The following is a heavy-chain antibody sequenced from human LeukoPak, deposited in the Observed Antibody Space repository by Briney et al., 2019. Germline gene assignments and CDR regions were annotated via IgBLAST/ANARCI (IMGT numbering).Heavy chain of an antibody. CDR2: IRYDGRHQ. Sequence: GGSLRLSCAASGFTFSPFGMHWVRQAPGKGLEWVAFIRYDGRHQYYAESVKGRFTVSRDNSNNTLYLQMNSLRPEDTAMYYCAKDVASYYYDTTGADYWGQGTPVTVAS. CDR3: AKDVASYYYDTTGADY. J-gene: IGHJ4*02. V-gene: IGHV3-30*02. CDR1: GFTFSPFG. D-gene: IGHD3-22*01.